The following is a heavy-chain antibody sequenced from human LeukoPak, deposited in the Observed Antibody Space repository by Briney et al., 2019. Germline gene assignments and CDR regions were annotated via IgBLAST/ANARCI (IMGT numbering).Heavy chain of an antibody. D-gene: IGHD2-2*01. V-gene: IGHV1-8*01. Sequence: VSVKVSCKASGYTFTSYDINWVRQATGQGLEWMGWMNPNSGNTGYAQKFQGRVTMTRNTSISTAYMELSSLRSEDTAVYYCASIVVVPATYGMDVWGQGTTVTVSS. CDR3: ASIVVVPATYGMDV. CDR1: GYTFTSYD. J-gene: IGHJ6*02. CDR2: MNPNSGNT.